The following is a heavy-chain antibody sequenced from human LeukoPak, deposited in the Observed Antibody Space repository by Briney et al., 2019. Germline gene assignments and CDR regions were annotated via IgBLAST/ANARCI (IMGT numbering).Heavy chain of an antibody. CDR3: ARVKEAFSARDAFDI. V-gene: IGHV6-1*01. D-gene: IGHD6-19*01. CDR2: TYYRSKWYN. Sequence: SQTLSLTCAISGDSVSSKSAAWNWIRQSPSRGLELLGRTYYRSKWYNDYAVSVKSRITINADTSKHQFSLQLNSVTPEDTAVYYCARVKEAFSARDAFDIWGQGTMVTVSS. CDR1: GDSVSSKSAA. J-gene: IGHJ3*02.